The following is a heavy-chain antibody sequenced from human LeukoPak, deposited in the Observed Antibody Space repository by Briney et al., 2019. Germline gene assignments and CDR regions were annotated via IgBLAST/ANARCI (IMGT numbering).Heavy chain of an antibody. V-gene: IGHV1-46*01. CDR2: INPSDGST. D-gene: IGHD1-26*01. J-gene: IGHJ4*02. CDR1: GYTFTSYE. CDR3: ARESSDVQWDLDY. Sequence: ASVKVSCKASGYTFTSYEMHWVRQAPGQGLEWMGMINPSDGSTSYAQNFQGRVTTTRDTTTSTVYMELSSLRSEDTAVHYCARESSDVQWDLDYWGQGTLVTVPT.